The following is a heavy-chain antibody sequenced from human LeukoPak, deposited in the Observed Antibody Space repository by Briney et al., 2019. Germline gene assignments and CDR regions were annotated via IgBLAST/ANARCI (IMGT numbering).Heavy chain of an antibody. CDR1: GFTFSSYS. J-gene: IGHJ3*02. CDR3: ARDGVSGSPFLTDI. V-gene: IGHV3-21*01. Sequence: PGGSLRLSCAASGFTFSSYSMSWVRQAPGKGLEWVSSISSSSSYIYYADSVKGRFTISRDNAKNSLYLQMNSLRAEDTAVYYCARDGVSGSPFLTDIWGQGTMVTVSS. CDR2: ISSSSSYI. D-gene: IGHD3-10*01.